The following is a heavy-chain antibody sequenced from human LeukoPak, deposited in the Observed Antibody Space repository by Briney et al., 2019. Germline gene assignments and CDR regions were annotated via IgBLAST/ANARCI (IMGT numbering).Heavy chain of an antibody. Sequence: GGSLRLSCAASGFTFSSYSMNWVRQAPGKGLEWVAVISYDGSNKYYAESVKGRFTISRDNSKNTLYLQMNSLRAEDTAVYYCARGAAAGAFDIWGQGTMVTVSS. V-gene: IGHV3-30*03. CDR3: ARGAAAGAFDI. CDR1: GFTFSSYS. CDR2: ISYDGSNK. J-gene: IGHJ3*02. D-gene: IGHD6-13*01.